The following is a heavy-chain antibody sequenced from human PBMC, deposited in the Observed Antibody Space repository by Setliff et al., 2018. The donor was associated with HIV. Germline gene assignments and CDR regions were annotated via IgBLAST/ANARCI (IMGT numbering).Heavy chain of an antibody. D-gene: IGHD1-26*01. CDR1: GGTFSSYA. V-gene: IGHV1-69*13. CDR3: ARDHMSVGAWVGATSRGLFQH. J-gene: IGHJ1*01. Sequence: ASVKVSCKASGGTFSSYAISWVRQAPGQGLEWMGGIIPIFGTANYAQKFQGRVTITADESTSTAYMELSSLRSEDTAVYYCARDHMSVGAWVGATSRGLFQHWGQGTLVTVSS. CDR2: IIPIFGTA.